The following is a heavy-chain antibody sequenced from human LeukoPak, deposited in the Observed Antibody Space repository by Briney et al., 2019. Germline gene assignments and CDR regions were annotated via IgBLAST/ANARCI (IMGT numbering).Heavy chain of an antibody. D-gene: IGHD1-26*01. V-gene: IGHV3-74*01. CDR2: LGPDGSSS. Sequence: PGGSLRLSCAASGFTFDDYGMSWVRQAPGKGLVWVSRLGPDGSSSIYADSVKGRFTVSRDNAKNTLYLQMNSLRADDTAVYYCTRSPSLGGSYWGFDYWGRGTLLTVSS. CDR3: TRSPSLGGSYWGFDY. J-gene: IGHJ4*02. CDR1: GFTFDDYG.